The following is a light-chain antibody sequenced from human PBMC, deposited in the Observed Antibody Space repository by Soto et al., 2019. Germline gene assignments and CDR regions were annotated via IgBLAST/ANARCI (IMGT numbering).Light chain of an antibody. V-gene: IGKV3-15*01. Sequence: EVVMTQSPATLSVSPGERATLSCRASQSVGSDLAWYQQKPGQAPRLVIYDIFTRATGIPARFSGSGSGTEVTLTISSLQSEDLAVYYCQQYNNWPRSCGQGTKVDIK. CDR1: QSVGSD. J-gene: IGKJ1*01. CDR2: DIF. CDR3: QQYNNWPRS.